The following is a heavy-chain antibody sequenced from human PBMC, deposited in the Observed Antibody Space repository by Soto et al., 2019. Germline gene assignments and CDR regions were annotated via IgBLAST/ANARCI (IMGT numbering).Heavy chain of an antibody. Sequence: PSETLSLTCTVSGGSINSGGYYWSWIRQHPGKGLEWIGYIYYSGSTYYNTSLKSRVNISVDTSKKQFSLKLSTVTAADTAVYYCARDSNNDSFDYWGQGTLVTVSS. CDR2: IYYSGST. CDR1: GGSINSGGYY. V-gene: IGHV4-31*03. J-gene: IGHJ4*02. CDR3: ARDSNNDSFDY. D-gene: IGHD3-3*01.